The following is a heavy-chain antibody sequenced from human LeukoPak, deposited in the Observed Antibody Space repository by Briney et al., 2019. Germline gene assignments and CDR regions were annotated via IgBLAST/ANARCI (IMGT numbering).Heavy chain of an antibody. CDR3: ARDAGATIDYYYYYMDV. V-gene: IGHV4-30-4*08. CDR2: IYYSGST. Sequence: SETLSLTCTVSGGSISSGDYYWSWIRQPPGKGLEWIGYIYYSGSTYYNPSLKSRVTISVDTSKNQFSLKLSSVTAADTAVYYCARDAGATIDYYYYYMDVWGKGATVTVSS. CDR1: GGSISSGDYY. J-gene: IGHJ6*03. D-gene: IGHD1-26*01.